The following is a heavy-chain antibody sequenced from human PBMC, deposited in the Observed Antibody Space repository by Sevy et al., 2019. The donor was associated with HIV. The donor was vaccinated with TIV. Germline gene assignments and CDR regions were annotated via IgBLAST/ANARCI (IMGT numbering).Heavy chain of an antibody. CDR1: GFTVSSNY. J-gene: IGHJ3*02. V-gene: IGHV3-53*04. Sequence: GGSLRLSCAVSGFTVSSNYMNWVRQAPGKGLEWVSVIYTDGSTYYADSVKGRFTISRHNSENTLSLPMNSLGVEDTAVYYCARTRHYYDSSGYYQWDVFDIWGQGTMVTVSS. CDR3: ARTRHYYDSSGYYQWDVFDI. CDR2: IYTDGST. D-gene: IGHD3-22*01.